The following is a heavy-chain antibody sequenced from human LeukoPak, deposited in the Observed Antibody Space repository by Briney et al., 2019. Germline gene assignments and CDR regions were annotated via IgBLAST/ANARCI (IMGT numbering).Heavy chain of an antibody. J-gene: IGHJ4*02. V-gene: IGHV3-21*01. Sequence: PGGSLRLSCAASGFTFSNYAMSWVRQAPGKGLEWVSSSSSSSSYIYYADSVKGRFTISRDNAKNSLYLQMNSLRAEDTAVYYCARVSSSGYYADYWGQGTLVTVSS. CDR2: SSSSSSYI. CDR1: GFTFSNYA. D-gene: IGHD3-22*01. CDR3: ARVSSSGYYADY.